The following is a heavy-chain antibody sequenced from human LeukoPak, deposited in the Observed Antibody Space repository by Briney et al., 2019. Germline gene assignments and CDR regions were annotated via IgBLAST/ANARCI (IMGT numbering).Heavy chain of an antibody. CDR1: GFTFSSYA. D-gene: IGHD1-26*01. CDR3: AKDRTVGASYWYFDL. Sequence: PGGSLRLSCAGSGFTFSSYAMSWARQAPGKGLEWVSTIIGSGVTTYYADSVKGRFTISRDSSKNTLFLHMNTLRAEDTAIYYCAKDRTVGASYWYFDLWGRGTLVTVSS. V-gene: IGHV3-23*01. J-gene: IGHJ2*01. CDR2: IIGSGVTT.